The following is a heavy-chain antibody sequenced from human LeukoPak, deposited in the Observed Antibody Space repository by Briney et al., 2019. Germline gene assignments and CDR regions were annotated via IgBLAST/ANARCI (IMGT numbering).Heavy chain of an antibody. Sequence: PSETLSLTCAVYGGSFSGYYWSWIRQPPGKGLEWIGEINHSRSTNYNPSLKSRVTISVDTSKNQFSLELGSVTAADTAVYYCARGPNYGGNSKDFDYWGQGTLVTVSS. CDR2: INHSRST. CDR1: GGSFSGYY. V-gene: IGHV4-34*01. D-gene: IGHD4-23*01. CDR3: ARGPNYGGNSKDFDY. J-gene: IGHJ4*02.